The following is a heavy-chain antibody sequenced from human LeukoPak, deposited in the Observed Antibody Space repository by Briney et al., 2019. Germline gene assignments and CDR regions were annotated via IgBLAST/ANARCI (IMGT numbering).Heavy chain of an antibody. Sequence: SETLSLTCAVYGGSFSGYYWSWIRQPPGKGLEWIGEINHSGSTNYNPSLKSRVTISVDTSKNQFSLKLSSVTAADTAVYYCARGRASDYDYVWGSYRPHYYYYMDVWGKETTVTVSS. J-gene: IGHJ6*03. CDR2: INHSGST. CDR1: GGSFSGYY. CDR3: ARGRASDYDYVWGSYRPHYYYYMDV. D-gene: IGHD3-16*02. V-gene: IGHV4-34*01.